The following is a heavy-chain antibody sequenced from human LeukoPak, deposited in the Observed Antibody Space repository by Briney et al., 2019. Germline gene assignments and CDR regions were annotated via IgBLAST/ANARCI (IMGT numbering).Heavy chain of an antibody. CDR1: GFTFSSYA. Sequence: GGSLRLSCAASGFTFSSYAMSWVCQAPGKGLEWVSAISGSGGSTYYADSVKGRFTISRDNSKNMVYLQMNSLRVEDTAVYYCAREQWAADDALDIWGQGTMVTVSS. J-gene: IGHJ3*02. D-gene: IGHD6-13*01. V-gene: IGHV3-23*01. CDR3: AREQWAADDALDI. CDR2: ISGSGGST.